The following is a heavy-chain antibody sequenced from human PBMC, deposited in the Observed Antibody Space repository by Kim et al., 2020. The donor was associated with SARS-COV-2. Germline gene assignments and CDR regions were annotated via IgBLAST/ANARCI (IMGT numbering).Heavy chain of an antibody. Sequence: GESLKISCKGSGYSFTSYWIGWVRQMPGKGLEWMGIIYPGDSDTRSSPSFQGQVTIPADKSISPAYLQWSSLKASDTAMYYCARHAVWNDVWGWFDPWGQGTLVTVSS. J-gene: IGHJ5*02. D-gene: IGHD1-1*01. CDR3: ARHAVWNDVWGWFDP. CDR2: IYPGDSDT. CDR1: GYSFTSYW. V-gene: IGHV5-51*01.